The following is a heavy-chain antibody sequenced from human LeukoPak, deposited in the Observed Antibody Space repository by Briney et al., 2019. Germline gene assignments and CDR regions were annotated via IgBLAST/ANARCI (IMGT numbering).Heavy chain of an antibody. V-gene: IGHV1-69*05. Sequence: GASVKVSCKASGGTFSSYAISWVRQAPGQGLEWMGGTIPIFGTANYAQKFQGRVTITRNTSISTAYMELSSLRSEDTAFYYCARGRVGPSRRTGTMVWFDPWGQGTLVTVSS. D-gene: IGHD1-7*01. CDR3: ARGRVGPSRRTGTMVWFDP. J-gene: IGHJ5*02. CDR1: GGTFSSYA. CDR2: TIPIFGTA.